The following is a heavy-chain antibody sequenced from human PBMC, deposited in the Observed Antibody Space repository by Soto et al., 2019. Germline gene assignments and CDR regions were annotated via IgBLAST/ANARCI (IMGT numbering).Heavy chain of an antibody. J-gene: IGHJ1*01. CDR3: ARVGVGATKGGVYFQH. V-gene: IGHV1-46*01. D-gene: IGHD1-26*01. Sequence: QVQLVQSGAEVKKPGASVKVSCKASGYTFTSYYMHWVRQAPGQGLEWMGIINPSGGSTSYAQEFQGRVTMTRDTSTSTVYMELSSLRSEDTAVYYCARVGVGATKGGVYFQHWGQGTLVTVSS. CDR1: GYTFTSYY. CDR2: INPSGGST.